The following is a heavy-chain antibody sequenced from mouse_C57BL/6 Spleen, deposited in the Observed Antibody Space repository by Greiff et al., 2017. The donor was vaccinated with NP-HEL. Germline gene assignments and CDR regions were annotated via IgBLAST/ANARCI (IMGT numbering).Heavy chain of an antibody. J-gene: IGHJ3*01. CDR1: GFSLTSYG. CDR2: IWGVGST. D-gene: IGHD1-1*01. CDR3: AIGSSPFAY. V-gene: IGHV2-6*01. Sequence: VKLQESGPGLVAPSQSLSITCTVSGFSLTSYGVDWVRQSPGKGLEWLGVIWGVGSTNYNSALKSRLSISKDNSKSQVFLKMNGLQTDDTAMYYCAIGSSPFAYWGQGTLVTVSA.